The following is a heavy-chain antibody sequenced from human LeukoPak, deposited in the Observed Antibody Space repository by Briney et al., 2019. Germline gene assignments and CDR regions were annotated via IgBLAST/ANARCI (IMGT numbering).Heavy chain of an antibody. CDR3: ARVKEGGYDLEYYFDY. D-gene: IGHD5-12*01. J-gene: IGHJ4*02. V-gene: IGHV3-66*01. Sequence: GGSLRLSCAASGFTVSSNYMSWVRQAPGKGLEWVSVIYSGGSTNYADSVKGRFTISRDNSKNTLYLQMNSLRAEDTAVYYCARVKEGGYDLEYYFDYWGQGTLVTVSS. CDR1: GFTVSSNY. CDR2: IYSGGST.